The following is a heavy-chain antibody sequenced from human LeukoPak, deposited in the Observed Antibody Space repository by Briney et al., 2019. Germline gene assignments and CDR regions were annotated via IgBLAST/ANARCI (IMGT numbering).Heavy chain of an antibody. Sequence: SETLSLTCTVSGGSISSSSYSWGWIRQPPGKGLEWIGTIYYSGSTYYNPSLKSRITISVDTSKNQFSLKLSSVTAADTAVYYCARDKGSAAAGTNDYWGQGTLVTVSS. D-gene: IGHD6-13*01. CDR3: ARDKGSAAAGTNDY. CDR2: IYYSGST. CDR1: GGSISSSSYS. J-gene: IGHJ4*02. V-gene: IGHV4-39*02.